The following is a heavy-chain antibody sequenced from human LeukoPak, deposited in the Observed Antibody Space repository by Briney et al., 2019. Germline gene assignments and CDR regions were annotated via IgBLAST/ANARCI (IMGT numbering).Heavy chain of an antibody. J-gene: IGHJ6*03. CDR3: ARDRYLAQGLLHYYYYYYMDV. CDR1: GFTFSSYS. V-gene: IGHV3-48*01. Sequence: GGSLRLSCAASGFTFSSYSMNWVRQAPGKGLEWVSYISSSSSTIYYADSVKGRFTISRDNAKNSLYLQMNSLRAEDTAVYYCARDRYLAQGLLHYYYYYYMDVWGKGTTVTVS. D-gene: IGHD3-9*01. CDR2: ISSSSSTI.